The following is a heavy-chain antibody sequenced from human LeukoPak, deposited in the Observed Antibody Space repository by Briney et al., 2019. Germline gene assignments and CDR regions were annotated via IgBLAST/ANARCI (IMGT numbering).Heavy chain of an antibody. J-gene: IGHJ4*02. Sequence: SETLSLTCTVSGYSISSGYYWGWIRQPPGKGLEWIGNIYHSGSTNYNPSLKSRVTISVDTSKNQFSLNLSSVTAADTAVYYCAKDPEFWGQGILVTVSS. D-gene: IGHD3-10*01. CDR2: IYHSGST. CDR1: GYSISSGYY. CDR3: AKDPEF. V-gene: IGHV4-38-2*02.